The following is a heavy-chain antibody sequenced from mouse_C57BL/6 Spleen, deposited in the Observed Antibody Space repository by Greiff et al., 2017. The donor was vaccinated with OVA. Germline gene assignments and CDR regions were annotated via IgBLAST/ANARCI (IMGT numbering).Heavy chain of an antibody. CDR1: GFSFNTYA. D-gene: IGHD2-5*01. Sequence: EVQLVESGGGLVQPKGSLKLSCAASGFSFNTYAMNWVRQAPGQGLEWVARKRSKSNNYATYYADSVKDRFTISRDDSESMLYLQMNNLKTEDTAVYYCVRQDSNYAMDYWGQGTSVTVSS. V-gene: IGHV10-1*01. J-gene: IGHJ4*01. CDR2: KRSKSNNYAT. CDR3: VRQDSNYAMDY.